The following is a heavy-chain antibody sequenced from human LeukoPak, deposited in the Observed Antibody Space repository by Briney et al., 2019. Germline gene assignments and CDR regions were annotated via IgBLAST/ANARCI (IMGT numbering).Heavy chain of an antibody. J-gene: IGHJ6*03. Sequence: GGSLRLSCAASGFSFSSYGMHWVRQAPGKGLEYVSAVSNNGGSTYYANSVKGRFTISRDNSKNTLYLQMGSLRAEDMAVYYCARGGYYDILDYYYCYMDVWGKGTTVTVSS. CDR2: VSNNGGST. V-gene: IGHV3-64*01. CDR3: ARGGYYDILDYYYCYMDV. CDR1: GFSFSSYG. D-gene: IGHD3-9*01.